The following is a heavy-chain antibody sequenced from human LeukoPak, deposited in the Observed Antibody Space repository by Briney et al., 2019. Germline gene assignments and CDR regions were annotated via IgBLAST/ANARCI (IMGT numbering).Heavy chain of an antibody. J-gene: IGHJ3*02. V-gene: IGHV3-23*01. CDR3: ARGEDAFDI. CDR1: GFTFSSYG. CDR2: ISGRGRST. Sequence: GGTLGLSCAASGFTFSSYGMSWVRQAPGKGLEWVSAISGRGRSTYYADSVKGRFTISRDNSKNTLYLQMNSLRAEDTAVYYCARGEDAFDIWGQGTMVTVSS.